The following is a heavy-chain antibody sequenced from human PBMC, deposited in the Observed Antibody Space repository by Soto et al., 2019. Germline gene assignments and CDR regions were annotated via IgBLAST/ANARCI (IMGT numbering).Heavy chain of an antibody. CDR2: IKSKTDGGTT. D-gene: IGHD3-16*01. CDR3: TTVFLRGRYFDL. Sequence: GGSLRLSCAASGFTFSNAWMSWVRQAPGNGLEWVGRIKSKTDGGTTDYAAPVKGRFTISRDDSKNTLYLQMNSLKTEDTAVYYCTTVFLRGRYFDLWGRGTLVTVSS. CDR1: GFTFSNAW. J-gene: IGHJ2*01. V-gene: IGHV3-15*01.